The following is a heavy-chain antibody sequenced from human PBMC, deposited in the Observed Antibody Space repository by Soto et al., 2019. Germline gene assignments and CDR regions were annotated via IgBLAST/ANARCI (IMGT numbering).Heavy chain of an antibody. CDR2: IYYSGST. D-gene: IGHD3-10*01. V-gene: IGHV4-61*08. CDR3: ARSPNYYYYVLDV. Sequence: SETLSLTCTVSGGSVSSGDYFWSWLRQSPGKRLEWIAYIYYSGSTNYNPSLKSRATISVDTSKSQVSLTLTSMTAADAALYYCARSPNYYYYVLDVWGQGTAVTVSS. CDR1: GGSVSSGDYF. J-gene: IGHJ6*01.